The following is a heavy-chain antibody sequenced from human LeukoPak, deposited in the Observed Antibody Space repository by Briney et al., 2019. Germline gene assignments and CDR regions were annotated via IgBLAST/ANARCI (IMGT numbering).Heavy chain of an antibody. CDR1: GYTFTSYG. V-gene: IGHV1-18*01. CDR2: ISAYNGNT. Sequence: ASVKVSCKASGYTFTSYGISWVRQAPGQGLERMGWISAYNGNTNYAQKLQGRVTMTRDTSISTAYMELSELRSDDTAVYYCAGQKDPRPMDYWGQGTLVTVSS. J-gene: IGHJ4*02. CDR3: AGQKDPRPMDY.